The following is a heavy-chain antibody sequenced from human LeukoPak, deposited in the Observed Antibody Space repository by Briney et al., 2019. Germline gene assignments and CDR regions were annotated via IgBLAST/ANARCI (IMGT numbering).Heavy chain of an antibody. CDR3: ARSRVILYYYYYMDV. CDR1: GGSISSSSYY. CDR2: IYYSGST. Sequence: SETLSLTCTVSGGSISSSSYYWGWIRQPPGKGLEWIGSIYYSGSTYYNPSLKSRVTISVDTSKNQFSLKLSSVTAADTAVYYCARSRVILYYYYYMDVWGEGTTVTVSS. V-gene: IGHV4-39*01. J-gene: IGHJ6*03. D-gene: IGHD2/OR15-2a*01.